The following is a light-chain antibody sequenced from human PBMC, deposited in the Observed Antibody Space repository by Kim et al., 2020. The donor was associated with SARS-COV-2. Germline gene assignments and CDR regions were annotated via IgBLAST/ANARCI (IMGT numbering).Light chain of an antibody. V-gene: IGKV3-15*01. J-gene: IGKJ4*01. CDR2: AAS. CDR1: QSVGYS. CDR3: QHYSDWPLT. Sequence: EIVMTQSPATLSVSPGDRANLSCRASQSVGYSLAWYQHKPGQAPRLLIYAASSRATGVPARFSGGGSGTDFTLTISSLQSEDFAVYYCQHYSDWPLTFGGGTKVDIK.